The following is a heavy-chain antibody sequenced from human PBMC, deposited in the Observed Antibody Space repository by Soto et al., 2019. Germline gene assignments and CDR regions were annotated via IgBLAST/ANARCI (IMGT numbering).Heavy chain of an antibody. CDR1: GFTFTSSA. V-gene: IGHV1-58*01. CDR3: AADHYGSGSYPS. D-gene: IGHD3-10*01. Sequence: SVKVSCKASGFTFTSSAVQWVRQARGQRLEWIGWIVVGSGNTNYAQKFQERVTITRDMSTSTAYMELSSLRSEDTAVYYCAADHYGSGSYPSWGQGTLVTGLL. CDR2: IVVGSGNT. J-gene: IGHJ5*02.